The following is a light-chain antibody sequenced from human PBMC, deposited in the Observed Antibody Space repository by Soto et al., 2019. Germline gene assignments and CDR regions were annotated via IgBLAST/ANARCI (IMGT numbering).Light chain of an antibody. J-gene: IGLJ2*01. Sequence: QLVLTQSPSASASLGASVKLTCTLNRGHSSYAIAWHQQQPEKGPRYLMKLNSDGSHSKGDGIPDRFSGSSSGAERYLTISSLQAEDEAEYYCQTWGTGIHVVFGGGTKLTVL. CDR3: QTWGTGIHVV. CDR1: RGHSSYA. V-gene: IGLV4-69*01. CDR2: LNSDGSH.